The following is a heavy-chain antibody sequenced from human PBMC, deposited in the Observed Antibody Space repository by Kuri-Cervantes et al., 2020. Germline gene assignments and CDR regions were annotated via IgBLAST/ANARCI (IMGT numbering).Heavy chain of an antibody. V-gene: IGHV2-5*01. D-gene: IGHD3-3*01. CDR3: ARQYYDFWSGYYYYGMDV. CDR2: IYWNDDK. Sequence: GPTLVKPTQTLTLTCTFSGFSLSTSGVGVGWIRQPPGKALEWLALIYWNDDKRYSPSLKSRLTITKDTSKNQVVLTMTNMDPVDTATYYCARQYYDFWSGYYYYGMDVWGQGTTVTVSS. J-gene: IGHJ6*02. CDR1: GFSLSTSGVG.